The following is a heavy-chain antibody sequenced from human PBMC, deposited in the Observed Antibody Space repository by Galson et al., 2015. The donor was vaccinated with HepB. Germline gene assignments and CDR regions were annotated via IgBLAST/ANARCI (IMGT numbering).Heavy chain of an antibody. Sequence: SLRLSCAASGFTFSSYVMHWVRQAPGKGLEYVSAISSNGGSTYYADSVKGRFTISRDNSKNTLYLQMSSLRAEDTAVYYCVKVSEGIAVAGRDYWGQGTLVTVSS. CDR1: GFTFSSYV. CDR3: VKVSEGIAVAGRDY. D-gene: IGHD6-19*01. V-gene: IGHV3-64D*06. J-gene: IGHJ4*02. CDR2: ISSNGGST.